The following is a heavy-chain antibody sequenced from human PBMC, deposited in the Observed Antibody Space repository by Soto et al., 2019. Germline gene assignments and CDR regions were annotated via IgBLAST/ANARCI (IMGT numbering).Heavy chain of an antibody. CDR1: GGSISSYY. CDR2: IYYSGST. Sequence: SETLSLTCTVSGGSISSYYWSWIRQPPGKGLEWIGYIYYSGSTNYNPSLKSRVTISVDTSKNQFSLKLSSVTAADTAVYYCAREGVSCRWYNYYGMDVWGQETTVTVSS. D-gene: IGHD3-10*01. CDR3: AREGVSCRWYNYYGMDV. J-gene: IGHJ6*02. V-gene: IGHV4-59*01.